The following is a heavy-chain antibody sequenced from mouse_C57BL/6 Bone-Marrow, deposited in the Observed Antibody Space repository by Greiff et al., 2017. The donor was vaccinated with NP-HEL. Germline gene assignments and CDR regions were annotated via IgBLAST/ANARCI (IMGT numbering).Heavy chain of an antibody. CDR1: GFSLTSYG. J-gene: IGHJ4*01. CDR2: IWGDGST. V-gene: IGHV2-3*01. CDR3: AKPIYYYGSSYEWAYYAMDY. Sequence: VKLMESGPGLVAPSQSLSITCTVSGFSLTSYGVSWVRQPPGKGLEWLGVIWGDGSTNYHSALISRLSISKDNSKSQVFLKLNSLQTDDTATYYCAKPIYYYGSSYEWAYYAMDYWGQGTSVTVSS. D-gene: IGHD1-1*01.